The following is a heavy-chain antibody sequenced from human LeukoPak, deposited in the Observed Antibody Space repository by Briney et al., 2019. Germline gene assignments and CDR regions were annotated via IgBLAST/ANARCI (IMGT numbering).Heavy chain of an antibody. Sequence: SETLSLTCTVSGGSISSSSYYWGWIRQPPGKGLEWIGGIYYSGSTYYNPSLKSRVTISVDTSKNQFSLKLSSVTAADTAVYYCARDHGQAVAASYYWGQGTLVTVSS. CDR2: IYYSGST. V-gene: IGHV4-39*07. CDR1: GGSISSSSYY. J-gene: IGHJ4*02. CDR3: ARDHGQAVAASYY. D-gene: IGHD2-15*01.